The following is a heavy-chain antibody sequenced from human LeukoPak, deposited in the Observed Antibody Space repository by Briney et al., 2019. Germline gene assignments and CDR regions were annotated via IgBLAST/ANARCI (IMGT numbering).Heavy chain of an antibody. CDR1: GGTFSSYA. D-gene: IGHD6-13*01. CDR2: IIPIFGTA. CDR3: ARDRGGSIAAAGTFDY. V-gene: IGHV1-69*06. Sequence: SVKVSCKASGGTFSSYAISWVRQAPGQGLEWMGGIIPIFGTANYAQKFQGRVTITADKATSTAYMELSSLRSEDTAVYYCARDRGGSIAAAGTFDYWGQGTLVTVSS. J-gene: IGHJ4*02.